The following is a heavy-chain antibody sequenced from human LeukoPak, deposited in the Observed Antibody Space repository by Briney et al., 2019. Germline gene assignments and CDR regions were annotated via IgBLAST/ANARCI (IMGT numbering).Heavy chain of an antibody. CDR2: IGGDGVSR. CDR1: GFTFKTHA. CDR3: AKRVGGTPDN. V-gene: IGHV3-23*01. J-gene: IGHJ4*02. D-gene: IGHD1-26*01. Sequence: GGSLRLSCAASGFTFKTHATMWVRQAPGKGLEWVSAIGGDGVSRDYSDSVKGRFTISRDDSKNTLYLQMNSLRVEDTALYFCAKRVGGTPDNWGLGTLVTVSS.